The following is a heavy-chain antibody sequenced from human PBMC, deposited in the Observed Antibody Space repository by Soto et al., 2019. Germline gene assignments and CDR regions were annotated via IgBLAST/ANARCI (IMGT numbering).Heavy chain of an antibody. D-gene: IGHD1-1*01. CDR3: ARDPQTGTPDGGFDY. J-gene: IGHJ4*02. CDR1: GFTFSSYA. CDR2: ISYDGSNK. V-gene: IGHV3-30-3*01. Sequence: GGSLRLSCAASGFTFSSYAMHWARQAPGKGLEWVAVISYDGSNKYYADSVKGRFTISRDNSKNTLYLQMNSLRAEDTAVYYCARDPQTGTPDGGFDYWGQGTLVTVS.